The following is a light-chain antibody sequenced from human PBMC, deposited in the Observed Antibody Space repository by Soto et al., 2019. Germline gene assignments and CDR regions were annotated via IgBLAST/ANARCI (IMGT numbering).Light chain of an antibody. Sequence: EIVLTQSPATLSLSPGERATLSCRASQSVSSYLAWYQQKPGQAPMLLIYDASNRATGIPARFSGSGSGTDFTLTISSLEPEDFAVYYCQQRSNWPPFAFGGGTKVEIK. V-gene: IGKV3-11*01. CDR2: DAS. J-gene: IGKJ4*01. CDR1: QSVSSY. CDR3: QQRSNWPPFA.